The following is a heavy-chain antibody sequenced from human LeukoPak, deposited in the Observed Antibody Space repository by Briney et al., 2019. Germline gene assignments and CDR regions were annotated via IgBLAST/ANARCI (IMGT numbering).Heavy chain of an antibody. CDR2: FRGGGDT. Sequence: GGSLRLSCAASGFTISSNYMTWVRQAPGKGLEWVSVFRGGGDTYYADSVKGRFTISRDNSKNTLYLQMNSLRAEDTAVYYCARSSDSSGWVDYWGQGTLVTVSS. CDR1: GFTISSNY. V-gene: IGHV3-66*02. J-gene: IGHJ4*02. CDR3: ARSSDSSGWVDY. D-gene: IGHD6-19*01.